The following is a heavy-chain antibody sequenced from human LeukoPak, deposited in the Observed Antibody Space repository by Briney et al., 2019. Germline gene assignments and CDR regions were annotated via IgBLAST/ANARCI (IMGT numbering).Heavy chain of an antibody. CDR2: IYYSGST. CDR3: ARDRGPYSGYDSYYFDY. D-gene: IGHD5-12*01. Sequence: KASETLSLTCTVSVGSISSVGYYWSWIRQHPGKGQEWIGYIYYSGSTYYNPSLKSRVTITVDTSKNQFSLKLSSVTAADTAVYYCARDRGPYSGYDSYYFDYWGQGTLVTVSS. J-gene: IGHJ4*02. CDR1: VGSISSVGYY. V-gene: IGHV4-31*03.